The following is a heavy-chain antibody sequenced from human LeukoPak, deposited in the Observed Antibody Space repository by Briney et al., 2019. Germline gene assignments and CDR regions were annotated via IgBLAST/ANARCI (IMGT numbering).Heavy chain of an antibody. D-gene: IGHD6-19*01. CDR3: VKDPHSSGRYYFDY. J-gene: IGHJ4*02. CDR1: GFTFSNYA. Sequence: QPGGSLRLSCSVSGFTFSNYAMHWVRQAPGKGLEYVSGISSNGGRTYYADSVKGRFTISRDNSKNTMYVQMSTLRVKDTAVYYCVKDPHSSGRYYFDYWGQGTLVTVSS. V-gene: IGHV3-64*05. CDR2: ISSNGGRT.